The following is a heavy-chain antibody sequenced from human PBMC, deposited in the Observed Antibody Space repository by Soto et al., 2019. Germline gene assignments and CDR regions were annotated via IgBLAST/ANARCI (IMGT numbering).Heavy chain of an antibody. CDR1: GGSISSYY. D-gene: IGHD2-15*01. V-gene: IGHV4-59*08. CDR2: IYYSGST. CDR3: ARLGYGYCSGGSCSDDAFDI. J-gene: IGHJ3*02. Sequence: QVQLQESGPGLVKPSETLSLTCTVSGGSISSYYWSWIRQPPGKGLEWIGYIYYSGSTNYNPSLKSRVTISVDTSKNQFSLKLSSVTAADTAVYYCARLGYGYCSGGSCSDDAFDIWGQGTMVTVSS.